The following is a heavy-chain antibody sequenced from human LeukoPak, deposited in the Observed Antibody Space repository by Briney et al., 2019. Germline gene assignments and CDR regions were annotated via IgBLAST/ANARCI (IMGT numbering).Heavy chain of an antibody. V-gene: IGHV4-59*01. D-gene: IGHD6-19*01. CDR1: GGSISSYY. CDR2: IYYSGST. CDR3: AKDLDSSDWRPGRVFDY. J-gene: IGHJ4*02. Sequence: SETLSLTCTVSGGSISSYYWSWIRQPPGKGLEWIGYIYYSGSTNYNPSLKSRVTISVDTSKNQFSLKLSSVTAADTAVYYCAKDLDSSDWRPGRVFDYWGQGTLVTVSS.